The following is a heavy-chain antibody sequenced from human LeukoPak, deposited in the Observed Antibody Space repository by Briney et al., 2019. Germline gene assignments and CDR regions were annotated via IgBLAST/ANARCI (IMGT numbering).Heavy chain of an antibody. V-gene: IGHV3-15*01. CDR1: GFTFSNGW. Sequence: PGGSLRLSCVVSGFTFSNGWMSWVRQTPGKGLEWVGRIKSKRDGGTTDYAAPVKGRFTISRDDSKGTLYLQMNSLRTEDTAVYYCATDYYYDSPGLFDYWGQGSLVTVSS. D-gene: IGHD3-22*01. J-gene: IGHJ4*02. CDR3: ATDYYYDSPGLFDY. CDR2: IKSKRDGGTT.